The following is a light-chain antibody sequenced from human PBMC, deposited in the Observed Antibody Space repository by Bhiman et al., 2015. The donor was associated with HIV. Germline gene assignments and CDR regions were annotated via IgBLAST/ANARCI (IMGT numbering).Light chain of an antibody. CDR1: ASNIGAGYD. V-gene: IGLV1-51*02. J-gene: IGLJ2*01. CDR2: PNG. CDR3: GTWDDSLSSVV. Sequence: QSVLTQPPSVSGAPGQRVTISCTGSASNIGAGYDVHWYQHLPGTAPKLLIYPNGERPSGIPDRFFGSESGTSATLGITAVQTGDEADYYCGTWDDSLSSVVFGGGTKLTVL.